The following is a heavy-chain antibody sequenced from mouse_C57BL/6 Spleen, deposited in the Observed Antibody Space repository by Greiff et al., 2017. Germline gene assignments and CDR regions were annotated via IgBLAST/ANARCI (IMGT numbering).Heavy chain of an antibody. Sequence: QVQLQQPGAELVKPGASVKMSCKASGYTFTSYWITWVKQRPGQGLEWIGDIYPGSGSTNYNEKFKSKATLTVDTSSSTAYMQLSSLTSEDSAVYYCARGGSTVVAPFDYWGKGTTLTVSS. CDR3: ARGGSTVVAPFDY. D-gene: IGHD1-1*01. CDR1: GYTFTSYW. V-gene: IGHV1-55*01. CDR2: IYPGSGST. J-gene: IGHJ2*01.